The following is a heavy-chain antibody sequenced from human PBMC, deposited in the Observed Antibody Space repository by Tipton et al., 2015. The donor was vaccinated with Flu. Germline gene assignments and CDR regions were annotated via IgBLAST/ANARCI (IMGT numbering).Heavy chain of an antibody. CDR3: ARHRRSTLAH. Sequence: TLSLTCTVSGGSISSGHYFWAWIRQPPGKGLEWIGSLYYSGSTYYNSSLESRVSMSVDTSKSQVSLNLTSVTAADTAVYYCARHRRSTLAHWGQGVLVTVSS. V-gene: IGHV4-39*07. CDR1: GGSISSGHYF. CDR2: LYYSGST. J-gene: IGHJ4*02.